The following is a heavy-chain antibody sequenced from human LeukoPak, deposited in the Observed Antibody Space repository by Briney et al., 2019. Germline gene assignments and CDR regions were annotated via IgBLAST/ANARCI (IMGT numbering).Heavy chain of an antibody. CDR1: GYSFSGHY. Sequence: ASVKVSCKASGYSFSGHYMDWVRQAPGQGLEWMGWINPNSGDTNFAQKFQGRVTMTRDTSINTAYMELSSLRSDDTAVYYCARGGTVAGHWYFDLWGRGTQVAGSS. J-gene: IGHJ2*01. D-gene: IGHD6-19*01. CDR3: ARGGTVAGHWYFDL. V-gene: IGHV1-2*02. CDR2: INPNSGDT.